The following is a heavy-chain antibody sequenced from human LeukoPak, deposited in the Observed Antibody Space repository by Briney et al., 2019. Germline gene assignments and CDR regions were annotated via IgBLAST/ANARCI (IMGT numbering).Heavy chain of an antibody. CDR1: GFTFSSYG. Sequence: GRSLRLSCAASGFTFSSYGMHWVRQAPGKGLEWVAVISYDGSNKYYADSVKGRFTISRDNSKNTLYLQMNSLRAEDTAVYYCAKDAVPSHYSSGWPYYFDYWGQGTLVTVSS. J-gene: IGHJ4*02. CDR2: ISYDGSNK. CDR3: AKDAVPSHYSSGWPYYFDY. V-gene: IGHV3-30*18. D-gene: IGHD6-19*01.